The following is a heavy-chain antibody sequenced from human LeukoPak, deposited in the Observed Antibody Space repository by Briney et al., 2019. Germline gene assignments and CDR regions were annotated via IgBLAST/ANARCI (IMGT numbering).Heavy chain of an antibody. CDR1: GYTFTSYY. Sequence: ASVKVSCKASGYTFTSYYMHWVRQAPGQGLEWMGIINPSGGSTSYAQKFQGRVTMTRDMSTSTVYMELSGLRSEDTAVYYCARDGIQLWYFDYWGQGTLVTVSS. V-gene: IGHV1-46*01. CDR3: ARDGIQLWYFDY. CDR2: INPSGGST. D-gene: IGHD5-18*01. J-gene: IGHJ4*02.